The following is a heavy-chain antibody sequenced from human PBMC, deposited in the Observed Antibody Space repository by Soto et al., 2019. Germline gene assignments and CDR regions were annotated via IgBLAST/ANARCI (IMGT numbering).Heavy chain of an antibody. CDR3: ARVIRGAYYNSPLDT. J-gene: IGHJ5*02. V-gene: IGHV1-2*02. Sequence: ASVKVSCKASGYTFTAYFMHWVRQAPGQGLEWMGWINPYSGGADYAQSFQGRVTMTRDTSISTVYMELSRLRFDDTAVYYCARVIRGAYYNSPLDTWGQGTVVTVSS. CDR2: INPYSGGA. D-gene: IGHD3-10*01. CDR1: GYTFTAYF.